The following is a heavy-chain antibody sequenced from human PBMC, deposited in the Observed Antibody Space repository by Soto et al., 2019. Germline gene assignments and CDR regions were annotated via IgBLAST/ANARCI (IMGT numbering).Heavy chain of an antibody. Sequence: QLQLQESGPGPVKPSETLSLTCNVSGGSISSSRSYWAWFRQPPGKELEWIANIFYAGNTYYNPSLKSRVTVSVDTSKNQFSLKLDSVTAADTAVYYCARQAAAPGIDLWFDPWGQGTLVTVSS. CDR2: IFYAGNT. D-gene: IGHD6-13*01. V-gene: IGHV4-39*01. CDR1: GGSISSSRSY. CDR3: ARQAAAPGIDLWFDP. J-gene: IGHJ5*02.